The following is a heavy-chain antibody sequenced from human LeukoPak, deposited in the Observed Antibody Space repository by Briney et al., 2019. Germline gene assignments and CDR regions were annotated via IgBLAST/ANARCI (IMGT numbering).Heavy chain of an antibody. CDR2: IIPIFGTA. J-gene: IGHJ5*02. V-gene: IGHV1-69*06. CDR1: GGTFSSYA. CDR3: ASSSVGYSGYDWGGNWFDP. Sequence: GSSVKVSCKASGGTFSSYAISWVRQAPGQGLEWMGGIIPIFGTANYAQKFQGRVTITADKSTSTAYMELSSLRSEDTAVYYCASSSVGYSGYDWGGNWFDPWGQGTLVTVSS. D-gene: IGHD5-12*01.